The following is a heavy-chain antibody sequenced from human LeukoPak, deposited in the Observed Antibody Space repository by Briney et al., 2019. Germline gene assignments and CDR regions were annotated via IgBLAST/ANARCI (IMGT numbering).Heavy chain of an antibody. D-gene: IGHD5-12*01. CDR1: GYTFTGYY. CDR3: AKNPYEYYFDY. CDR2: INPNSGDT. J-gene: IGHJ4*02. Sequence: GASLKVSCKASGYTFTGYYMHWGPQAPGQRLEWMGWINPNSGDTNYAQKFQGRVTMTRDTSINTAYMELSRLRTDDTAVYYCAKNPYEYYFDYWGQGTLVTVSS. V-gene: IGHV1-2*02.